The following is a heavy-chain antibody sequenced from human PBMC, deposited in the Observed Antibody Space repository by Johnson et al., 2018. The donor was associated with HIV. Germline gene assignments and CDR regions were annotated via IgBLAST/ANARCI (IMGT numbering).Heavy chain of an antibody. J-gene: IGHJ3*01. Sequence: VQLVESGGGLVQPGGSLRLPCAASGFSFSDYDMHWVRQHIGKGLEWVSEIDTVGDTYYPASVQGRFTTSRENAKNSFDLQMNSLTAGDTAVYYCSRRSTRSDGFDLWGQGTMVIVSS. CDR1: GFSFSDYD. V-gene: IGHV3-13*01. D-gene: IGHD2-2*01. CDR2: IDTVGDT. CDR3: SRRSTRSDGFDL.